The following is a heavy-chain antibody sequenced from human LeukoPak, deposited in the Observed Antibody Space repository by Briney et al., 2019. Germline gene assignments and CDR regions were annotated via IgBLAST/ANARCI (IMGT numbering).Heavy chain of an antibody. J-gene: IGHJ5*02. CDR1: GYSISSGDY. V-gene: IGHV4-38-2*01. CDR3: ARLKANWFDP. Sequence: SETLSLTCPVSGYSISSGDYWGWIRQPPGKGLEWIGSIYHSGSTYYNPSLKSRVTISVDTSKNQFSLRLSSVTAADTAVYYCARLKANWFDPWGQGTLVTVSS. CDR2: IYHSGST.